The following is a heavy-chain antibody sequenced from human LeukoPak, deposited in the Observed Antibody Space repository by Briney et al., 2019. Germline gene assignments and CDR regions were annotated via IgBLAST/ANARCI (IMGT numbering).Heavy chain of an antibody. D-gene: IGHD3-22*01. J-gene: IGHJ4*02. CDR2: IYHSGST. CDR1: GGSISSSSW. Sequence: SGTPSLTCAVSGGSISSSSWWSWVRQPPGKGLEWIGEIYHSGSTNYNPSLKSRVTISVDKSKNQFSLKLTSVTAADTAVYYCARVAYYSDRSAFAFFDYWGRGTLVTVSS. V-gene: IGHV4-4*02. CDR3: ARVAYYSDRSAFAFFDY.